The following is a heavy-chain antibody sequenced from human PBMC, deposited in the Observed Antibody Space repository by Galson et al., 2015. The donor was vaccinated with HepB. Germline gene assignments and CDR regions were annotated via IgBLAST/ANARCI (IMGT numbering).Heavy chain of an antibody. CDR3: AKDLPITMVRGAERGSDY. CDR1: GFTFSSYA. J-gene: IGHJ4*02. D-gene: IGHD3-10*01. CDR2: ISGSGGST. Sequence: SLRLSCAASGFTFSSYAMSWVRQAPGKGLEWVSAISGSGGSTYYADSVKGRFTISRDNSKNTLYLQMNSLRAEDTAVYYCAKDLPITMVRGAERGSDYWGQGTLVTVSS. V-gene: IGHV3-23*01.